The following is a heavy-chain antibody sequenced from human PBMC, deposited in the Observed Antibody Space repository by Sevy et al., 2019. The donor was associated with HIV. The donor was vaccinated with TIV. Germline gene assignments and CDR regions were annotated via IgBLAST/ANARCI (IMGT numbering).Heavy chain of an antibody. CDR2: ISWNGGSI. CDR1: GFTFDDYA. V-gene: IGHV3-9*01. J-gene: IGHJ4*02. Sequence: GGSQRLSCAASGFTFDDYAMHWVRQAPGKGLEWVSGISWNGGSIGYADSVKGRFTISRDNAKNSLYLQMNSLRAEDTALYYCAKDTGDGYFDYWGQGTLVTVSS. CDR3: AKDTGDGYFDY.